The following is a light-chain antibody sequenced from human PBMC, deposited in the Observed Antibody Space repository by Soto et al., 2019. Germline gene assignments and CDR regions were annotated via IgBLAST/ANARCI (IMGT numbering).Light chain of an antibody. J-gene: IGLJ3*02. CDR2: EVN. V-gene: IGLV2-8*01. CDR3: SSFAGSSKLV. CDR1: SSDVGRYKY. Sequence: QSVLTQPPSASGSPGQSVTISCTGTSSDVGRYKYVSWYQQYPGKAPKVMIYEVNKRPSWVPDRFSGSKSGNTASLTVSGLQTEDEAHYYCSSFAGSSKLVFGGGTKVTVL.